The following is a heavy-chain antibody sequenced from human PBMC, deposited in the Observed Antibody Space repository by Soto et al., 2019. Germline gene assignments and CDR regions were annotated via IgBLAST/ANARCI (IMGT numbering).Heavy chain of an antibody. CDR1: GFTFSSYG. J-gene: IGHJ6*02. CDR2: ISYDGSNK. V-gene: IGHV3-30*18. CDR3: AKDLPSIFLVVAATYYYYYYGMDV. Sequence: PGGSLRLSCAASGFTFSSYGMHWVRQAPSKGLEWVAVISYDGSNKYYADSVKGRFTISRDNSKNTLYLQMNNLRAEDTAVYYCAKDLPSIFLVVAATYYYYYYGMDVWGQGTTVTVSS. D-gene: IGHD2-15*01.